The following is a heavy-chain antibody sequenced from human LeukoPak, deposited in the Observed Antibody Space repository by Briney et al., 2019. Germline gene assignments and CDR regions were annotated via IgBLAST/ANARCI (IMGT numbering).Heavy chain of an antibody. V-gene: IGHV3-33*01. D-gene: IGHD2-2*01. CDR2: IWYDGSNK. J-gene: IGHJ6*02. Sequence: PGRSLRPSCAASGFTFSSYGMHWVRQAPGKGLEWVAVIWYDGSNKYYADSVKGRFTISRDNSKNTLYLQMNSLRAEDTAVYYCARDVCSTSCYYYGMDVWGQGTTVTVSS. CDR1: GFTFSSYG. CDR3: ARDVCSTSCYYYGMDV.